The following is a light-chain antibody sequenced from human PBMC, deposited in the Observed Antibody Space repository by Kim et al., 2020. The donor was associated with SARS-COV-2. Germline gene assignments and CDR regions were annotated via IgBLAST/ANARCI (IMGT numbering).Light chain of an antibody. CDR1: SSDVGTYNY. V-gene: IGLV2-8*01. CDR3: NSYTGSNNLV. J-gene: IGLJ2*01. CDR2: EVT. Sequence: QSALTQPPSASGSPGQSVTISCTGTSSDVGTYNYVSWYQQHPGKAPKLMIYEVTKRPSVVSDRFSGSKSGNTASLTVSGLQAEDEADYYCNSYTGSNNLVFGGGTQLTVL.